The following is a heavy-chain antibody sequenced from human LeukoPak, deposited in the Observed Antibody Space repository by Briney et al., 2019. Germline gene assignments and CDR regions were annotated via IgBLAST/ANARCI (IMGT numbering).Heavy chain of an antibody. CDR3: ARTNPTYSSSWYFWFDP. CDR2: TYYRSKWYN. CDR1: GDSVSSNSAA. D-gene: IGHD6-13*01. V-gene: IGHV6-1*01. Sequence: SQTLSLTCAISGDSVSSNSAAWNWIRQSPSRGLEWLGRTYYRSKWYNDYAVSVKSRITINPDTSENQFSLQLNSVTPEDTAVYYCARTNPTYSSSWYFWFDPWGQGTLVTVSS. J-gene: IGHJ5*02.